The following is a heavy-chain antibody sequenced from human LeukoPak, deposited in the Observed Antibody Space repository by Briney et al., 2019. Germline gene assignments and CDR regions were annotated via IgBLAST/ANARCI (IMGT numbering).Heavy chain of an antibody. V-gene: IGHV4-31*03. CDR2: IYYSGST. D-gene: IGHD2-2*01. CDR1: GGSISSGGYY. J-gene: IGHJ3*02. Sequence: SETLSLTCTVSGGSISSGGYYWSWIRQHPGKGLEWIGNIYYSGSTYYNPSLKSRVTISVDTSKNQFSLKLSSVTAADTAVYYCARVRVVPAALDAFDIWGQGTMVTVSS. CDR3: ARVRVVPAALDAFDI.